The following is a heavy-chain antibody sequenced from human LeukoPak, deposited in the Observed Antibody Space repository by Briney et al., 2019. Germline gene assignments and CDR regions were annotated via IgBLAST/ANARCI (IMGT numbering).Heavy chain of an antibody. CDR1: GYTFTGYY. CDR3: ARALYYDSSGYYSSSYYYFQH. CDR2: IDPNGGDT. V-gene: IGHV1-2*06. J-gene: IGHJ1*01. Sequence: ASVKVSCKASGYTFTGYYIHWVRQAPGQGLEWMGRIDPNGGDTKYAQKFQGRVTMTRDTSISTAYMELSRLRSDDTAEYYCARALYYDSSGYYSSSYYYFQHWGQGTLVTVSS. D-gene: IGHD3-22*01.